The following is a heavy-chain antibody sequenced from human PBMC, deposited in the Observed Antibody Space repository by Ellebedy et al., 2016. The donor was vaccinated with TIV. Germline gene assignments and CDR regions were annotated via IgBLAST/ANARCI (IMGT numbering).Heavy chain of an antibody. CDR3: ARDGGVGVGRAIDH. CDR2: ISYTGKT. V-gene: IGHV4-39*07. CDR1: GASIDNSAYY. Sequence: MPSETLSLTCSVSGASIDNSAYYWGWIRQPHGKGLEGIGSISYTGKTYNNPSLNSRDSFSIDTSKNRFSLKLTSMTAADKTVYYCARDGGVGVGRAIDHWGQGILVTVSS. J-gene: IGHJ4*02. D-gene: IGHD2-8*02.